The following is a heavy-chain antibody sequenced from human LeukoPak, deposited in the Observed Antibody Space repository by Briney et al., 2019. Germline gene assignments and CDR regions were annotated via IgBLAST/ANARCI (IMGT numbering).Heavy chain of an antibody. V-gene: IGHV3-23*01. Sequence: PGGSLRLSCTASGFTFRNYAMIWVRQAPGKGLEWVSSITGSGDNTYYADSVRGRFTTSRDNTKSTLYLQMNSLGAEDTAVYYCGKDLRGYIYGTFDYWGQGTLVTVSS. CDR3: GKDLRGYIYGTFDY. CDR2: ITGSGDNT. J-gene: IGHJ4*02. D-gene: IGHD5-18*01. CDR1: GFTFRNYA.